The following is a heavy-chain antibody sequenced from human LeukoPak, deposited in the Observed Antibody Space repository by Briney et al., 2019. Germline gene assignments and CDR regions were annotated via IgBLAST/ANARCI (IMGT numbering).Heavy chain of an antibody. V-gene: IGHV4-34*01. D-gene: IGHD3-10*01. CDR1: GGSFSGYY. Sequence: PSETLSLTCAVYGGSFSGYYWSWIRQPPGKGLEWIGESNHSGSTNYNPSLKSRVTISVNTSKNQFSLKLSSVTAADTAVYYCARGQIITIRGFNYYYNMDVWGKGTTVTVSS. CDR3: ARGQIITIRGFNYYYNMDV. CDR2: SNHSGST. J-gene: IGHJ6*03.